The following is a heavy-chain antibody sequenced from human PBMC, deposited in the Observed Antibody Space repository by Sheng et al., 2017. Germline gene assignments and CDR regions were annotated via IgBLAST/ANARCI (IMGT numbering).Heavy chain of an antibody. D-gene: IGHD2-15*01. CDR3: ARVGYCSGGSCYWFWFDP. Sequence: QVQLVQSGAEVKKPGSSVKVSCKASGGTFSSYAISWVRQAPGQGLEWMGGIIPIFGTANYAQKFQGRVTITADESTSTAYMELSSLRSEDTAVYYCARVGYCSGGSCYWFWFDPWGQGTLVTSPQ. J-gene: IGHJ5*02. V-gene: IGHV1-69*13. CDR2: IIPIFGTA. CDR1: GGTFSSYA.